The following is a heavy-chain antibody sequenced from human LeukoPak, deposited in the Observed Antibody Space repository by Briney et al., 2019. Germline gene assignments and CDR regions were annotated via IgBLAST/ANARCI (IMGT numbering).Heavy chain of an antibody. J-gene: IGHJ5*02. Sequence: ASVKVSCKASGYTFTSYYMHWVRQAPGQGLEWMGIINPSGGSTSYAQKFQGRVTMTRDTSISTAYMELSRLRSDDTAVYYCARALSLWFGELESGWFDPWGQGTLVTVSS. V-gene: IGHV1-46*01. CDR3: ARALSLWFGELESGWFDP. CDR1: GYTFTSYY. D-gene: IGHD3-10*01. CDR2: INPSGGST.